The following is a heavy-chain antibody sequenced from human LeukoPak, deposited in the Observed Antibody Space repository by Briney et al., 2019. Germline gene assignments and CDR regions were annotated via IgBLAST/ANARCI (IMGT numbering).Heavy chain of an antibody. J-gene: IGHJ4*02. CDR2: ISAYNGNT. Sequence: GASVKVSCKASGYTFTSYGISGVRQAPGQGLEWMGWISAYNGNTNYAQKLQGRVTMTTDTSTGTAYMELRSLRSDDTAVYYCARVNGRRGYSYGNDYWGQGTLVTVSS. CDR3: ARVNGRRGYSYGNDY. V-gene: IGHV1-18*01. CDR1: GYTFTSYG. D-gene: IGHD5-18*01.